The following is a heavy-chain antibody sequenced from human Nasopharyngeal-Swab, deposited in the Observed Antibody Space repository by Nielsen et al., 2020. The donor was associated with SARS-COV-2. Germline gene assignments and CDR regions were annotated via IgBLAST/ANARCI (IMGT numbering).Heavy chain of an antibody. Sequence: GESLKISCVASGFTFSIYGMHWVRQAPGKGLEWLASIWYDGSNKYYAGSVKGRFTISRDNSKKTVYLQMNSLRGEDTAVYYCARAPSPDDSSGGGYWGQGTLVTVSS. CDR1: GFTFSIYG. CDR2: IWYDGSNK. CDR3: ARAPSPDDSSGGGY. J-gene: IGHJ4*02. D-gene: IGHD3-22*01. V-gene: IGHV3-33*01.